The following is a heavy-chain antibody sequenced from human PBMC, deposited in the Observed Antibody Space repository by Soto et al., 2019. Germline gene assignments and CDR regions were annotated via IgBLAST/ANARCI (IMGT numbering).Heavy chain of an antibody. CDR1: GFTFSYYW. CDR2: IHSDGSST. J-gene: IGHJ3*01. CDR3: XXXXXXAFDL. V-gene: IGHV3-74*01. Sequence: DVQLVESGGGSVQPGGSLSLSCAATGFTFSYYWMHWVRQAPGKGLVWVSRIHSDGSSTTDADSVKGRFTISRDNAKXXXXXXXXXXXXXXXXXXXXXXXXXXAFDLWGQGTMVTVAS.